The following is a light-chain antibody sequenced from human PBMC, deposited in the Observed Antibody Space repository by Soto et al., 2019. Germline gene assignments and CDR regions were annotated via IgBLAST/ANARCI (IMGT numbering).Light chain of an antibody. CDR2: GAS. V-gene: IGKV3-20*01. CDR3: QQFSSYPLT. CDR1: QSVSSSY. J-gene: IGKJ4*01. Sequence: EIVLTQSPGTLSLSPGERATLSCRASQSVSSSYLAWYQQKPGQAPRLLIYGASSRATGIPDRFSGSGSGTDFTLTISRLEPEDFAVYYCQQFSSYPLTFGGGNKVDIK.